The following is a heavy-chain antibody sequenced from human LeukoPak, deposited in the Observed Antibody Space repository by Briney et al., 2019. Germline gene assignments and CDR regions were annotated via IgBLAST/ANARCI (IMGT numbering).Heavy chain of an antibody. V-gene: IGHV4-59*01. Sequence: SETLSLTCTVSGGSISSYYWSWIRQPPGKGLEWIGYIYYSGSTNYNPSLKSRVTISVDTSKNQFSLKLSSVTAADTAVYYCARVGPDDAFDIWGQGTMVTVSS. D-gene: IGHD1-14*01. CDR2: IYYSGST. J-gene: IGHJ3*02. CDR1: GGSISSYY. CDR3: ARVGPDDAFDI.